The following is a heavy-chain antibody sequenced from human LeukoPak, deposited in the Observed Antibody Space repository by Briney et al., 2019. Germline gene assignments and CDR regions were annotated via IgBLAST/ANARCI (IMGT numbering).Heavy chain of an antibody. CDR3: ARVYYDSSGYPYYFDY. D-gene: IGHD3-22*01. CDR1: GGSISSYY. Sequence: SETLSLTCTVSGGSISSYYWSWIRQPPGKGLEGIGYIYYSGSTNYNPSLKSRVTISVDTSKNQFSLKLSSVTAADTAVYYCARVYYDSSGYPYYFDYWGQGTLVTVSS. V-gene: IGHV4-59*08. J-gene: IGHJ4*02. CDR2: IYYSGST.